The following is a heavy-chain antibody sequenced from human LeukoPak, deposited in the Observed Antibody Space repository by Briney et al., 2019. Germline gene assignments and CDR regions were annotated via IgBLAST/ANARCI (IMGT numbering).Heavy chain of an antibody. Sequence: GRSLRLSCAASGFTFSSYAMHWVRQAPGKGLEWVAVISYDGSNKYYADSVKGRFTISRDNSKNTLYLQMNSLRAEDTAVYYCARGGSYSGNWFDPWGQGTLVTVSS. V-gene: IGHV3-30*04. CDR1: GFTFSSYA. CDR2: ISYDGSNK. D-gene: IGHD1-26*01. CDR3: ARGGSYSGNWFDP. J-gene: IGHJ5*02.